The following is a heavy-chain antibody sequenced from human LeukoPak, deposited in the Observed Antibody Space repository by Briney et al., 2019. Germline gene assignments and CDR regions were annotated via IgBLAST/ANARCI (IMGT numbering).Heavy chain of an antibody. J-gene: IGHJ5*02. V-gene: IGHV4-59*12. CDR2: IYYSGST. CDR3: ARGSNYDFWSGPKGWFDP. Sequence: SETLSLTCTVSGGSISSYYWSWIRQPPGKGLEWIGYIYYSGSTNYNPSLKSRVTISVDTSKNQFSLKLSSVTAADTAVYYCARGSNYDFWSGPKGWFDPWGQGTLVTVSS. CDR1: GGSISSYY. D-gene: IGHD3-3*01.